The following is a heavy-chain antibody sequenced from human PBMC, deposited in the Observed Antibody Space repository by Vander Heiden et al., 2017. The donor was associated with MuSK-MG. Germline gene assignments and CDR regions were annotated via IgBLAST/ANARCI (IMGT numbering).Heavy chain of an antibody. CDR1: AFPFSSAW. D-gene: IGHD3-22*01. Sequence: EVQLVESGGGLVKPGESLRLSCAASAFPFSSAWVSRVRQAPGKGLEWVGRIKSKTNGATTDYAAPVKGRFTISRDDSKSTLYLQMNSLKIEDTAVYYCSTSPFDSSGYADFWGQGTLVTVSS. CDR3: STSPFDSSGYADF. CDR2: IKSKTNGATT. V-gene: IGHV3-15*01. J-gene: IGHJ4*02.